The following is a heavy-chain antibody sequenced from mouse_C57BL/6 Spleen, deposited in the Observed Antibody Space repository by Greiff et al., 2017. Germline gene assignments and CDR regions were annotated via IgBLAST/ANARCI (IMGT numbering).Heavy chain of an antibody. D-gene: IGHD1-1*01. CDR1: GYAFTDYY. Sequence: VQLQQSGPELVKPGASVKISCKASGYAFTDYYMNWVKQSHGKSLEWIGDINPDNGGTSYNQKFKGKATLTVDKSSSSAYMELRILTSEDSAVYYCARKRGGSSRYFDVWGTGTTVTVSS. V-gene: IGHV1-26*01. CDR3: ARKRGGSSRYFDV. J-gene: IGHJ1*03. CDR2: INPDNGGT.